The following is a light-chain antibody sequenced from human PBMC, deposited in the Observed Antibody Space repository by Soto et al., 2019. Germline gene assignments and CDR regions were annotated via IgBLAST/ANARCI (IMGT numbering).Light chain of an antibody. Sequence: QSVLTQPPSVSGAPGQRVTISCTGSSSNIGAGYDVHWYQQLPGTAPKLLIYDNSNRPSGVPDRFSASKSGTSASLAITGLQAEDEADYYCQSYDSSLSGSVFGGGTKLT. J-gene: IGLJ2*01. V-gene: IGLV1-40*01. CDR1: SSNIGAGYD. CDR2: DNS. CDR3: QSYDSSLSGSV.